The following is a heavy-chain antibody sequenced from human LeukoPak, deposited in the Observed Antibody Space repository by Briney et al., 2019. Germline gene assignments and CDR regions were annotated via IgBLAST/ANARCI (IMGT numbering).Heavy chain of an antibody. V-gene: IGHV4-59*01. CDR2: IYYSGST. Sequence: PSETLSLTCTVSGGSISSYYWSWIRQPPGKGLEWIGYIYYSGSTNYNPSLKSRVTISVDTSKNQFSLKLSSVTSAGTAVYYCARALTGVGATTNWGQGTLVTVS. J-gene: IGHJ4*02. CDR3: ARALTGVGATTN. CDR1: GGSISSYY. D-gene: IGHD1-26*01.